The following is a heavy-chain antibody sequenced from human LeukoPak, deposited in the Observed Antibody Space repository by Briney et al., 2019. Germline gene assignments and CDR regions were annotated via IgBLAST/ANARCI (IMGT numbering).Heavy chain of an antibody. CDR3: AKAYYFDY. V-gene: IGHV3-30*18. Sequence: PGGSLRLSCSASGFTFSSYGMHWVRQAPGKGLEWVAVISYDGSNKYYADSVKGRFTISRDNSKNTLYLQMNSLRAEDTAAYYCAKAYYFDYWGQGTLVTVSS. J-gene: IGHJ4*02. CDR2: ISYDGSNK. CDR1: GFTFSSYG.